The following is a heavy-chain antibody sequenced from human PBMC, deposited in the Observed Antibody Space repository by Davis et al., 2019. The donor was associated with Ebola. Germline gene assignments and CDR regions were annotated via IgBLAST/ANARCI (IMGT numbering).Heavy chain of an antibody. CDR3: ARGDHSSGYYALYYYYGMDV. J-gene: IGHJ6*02. CDR2: INHSGST. D-gene: IGHD3-22*01. V-gene: IGHV4-34*01. Sequence: SETLSLTCAVYGGSFSGYYWRWIRQPPGKGLEWIGEINHSGSTNYNPSLKSRVTISVDTSKNQFSLKLNSVTAADTAVYYCARGDHSSGYYALYYYYGMDVWGQGTTVTVSS. CDR1: GGSFSGYY.